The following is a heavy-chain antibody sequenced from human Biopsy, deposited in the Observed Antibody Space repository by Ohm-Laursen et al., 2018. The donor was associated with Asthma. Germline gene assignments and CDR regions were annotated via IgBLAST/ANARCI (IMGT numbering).Heavy chain of an antibody. CDR1: GYTFSSLG. J-gene: IGHJ4*02. V-gene: IGHV1-18*01. CDR3: ARHRGYCTGGSCYPDFDY. D-gene: IGHD2-15*01. CDR2: ISVYNGDT. Sequence: GASVKVSCKASGYTFSSLGISWVRQAPGQGLDWMGRISVYNGDTDYAQKLQGRVTMTTDTSTSTAYMELRSLRSDDTAVYYCARHRGYCTGGSCYPDFDYWGQGTLVTVSS.